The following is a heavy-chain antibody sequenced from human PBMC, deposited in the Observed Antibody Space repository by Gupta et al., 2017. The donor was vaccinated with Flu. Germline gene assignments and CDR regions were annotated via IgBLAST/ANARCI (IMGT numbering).Heavy chain of an antibody. CDR3: ARGGGMTCASGYCCDL. CDR2: FYETGNT. V-gene: IGHV4-59*01. J-gene: IGHJ5*02. D-gene: IGHD2-15*01. Sequence: QVQLQESGPGLVKPSETLSLTCTVSGGPISSTYWNWLRQPPGKGLEWIGYFYETGNTNYNPSLRSRVTISVDTSKRQFSLKLRAVTAADTAVYYWARGGGMTCASGYCCDLWGQGTLVTVSS. CDR1: GGPISSTY.